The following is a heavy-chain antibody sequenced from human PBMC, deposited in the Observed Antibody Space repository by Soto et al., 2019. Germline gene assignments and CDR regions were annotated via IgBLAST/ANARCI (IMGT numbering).Heavy chain of an antibody. Sequence: SVKVSCKASGGTFSSYAISWVRQAPGQGLEWMGGIIPIFGTANYAQKFQGRVTITADESTSTAYMELSSLRSEDTAVYYCARDHPDYYYDILTGSPYADAFDIWGQGTMVTVSS. CDR1: GGTFSSYA. J-gene: IGHJ3*02. CDR2: IIPIFGTA. V-gene: IGHV1-69*13. CDR3: ARDHPDYYYDILTGSPYADAFDI. D-gene: IGHD3-9*01.